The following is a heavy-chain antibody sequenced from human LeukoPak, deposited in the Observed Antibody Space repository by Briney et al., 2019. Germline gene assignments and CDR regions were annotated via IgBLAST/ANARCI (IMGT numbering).Heavy chain of an antibody. CDR2: VSYRGST. CDR3: ARRVARTGIYAFDI. J-gene: IGHJ3*02. D-gene: IGHD1-1*01. CDR1: RGTLSNENYF. V-gene: IGHV4-39*02. Sequence: SETLSLTCIVSRGTLSNENYFWGWIRQPPGKGLEWIGSVSYRGSTYYNQSLDSRVTISVDTSKNHFSLRLTSVTAADTAVYYCARRVARTGIYAFDIWGQGTMVTVSS.